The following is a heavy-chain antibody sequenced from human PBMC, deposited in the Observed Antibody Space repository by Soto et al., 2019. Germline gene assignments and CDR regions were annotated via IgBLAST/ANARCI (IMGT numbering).Heavy chain of an antibody. CDR3: VRFASSGWYTVGY. Sequence: QILLVQSGAEVKKPGASVKVSCKASGYTFTNYDIVWVRQAPGQGLEWMGWISPYSGNTKYAQKFQGRVTMTTDTSTTTAYMELSSLRSDDTAVFYFVRFASSGWYTVGYWGQGTLVTVSS. CDR1: GYTFTNYD. J-gene: IGHJ4*02. CDR2: ISPYSGNT. V-gene: IGHV1-18*01. D-gene: IGHD6-19*01.